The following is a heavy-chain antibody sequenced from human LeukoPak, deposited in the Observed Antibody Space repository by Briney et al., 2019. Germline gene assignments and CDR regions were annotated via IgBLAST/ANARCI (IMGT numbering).Heavy chain of an antibody. CDR3: ARESAYAFWY. D-gene: IGHD3-3*01. Sequence: PGGSLRLSCAASGFTFSSYGMHWVRQAPGKGLEWVAVISYDGSNKYYADSVKGRFTISRDNSKNTLYLQMNSLRAEDTAVYYCARESAYAFWYWGQGTLVAVSS. V-gene: IGHV3-30*03. CDR1: GFTFSSYG. J-gene: IGHJ4*02. CDR2: ISYDGSNK.